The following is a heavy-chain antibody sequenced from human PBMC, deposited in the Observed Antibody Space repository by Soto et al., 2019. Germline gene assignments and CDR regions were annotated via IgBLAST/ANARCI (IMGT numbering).Heavy chain of an antibody. D-gene: IGHD3-9*01. CDR1: GYTFTSYA. J-gene: IGHJ1*01. V-gene: IGHV1-3*01. Sequence: ASVKVSCKASGYTFTSYAMHWVRQAPGQRLEWMGWINAGNGNTKYSQKFQGRVTITRDTSASTAYMELSSLRSEDTAVYYCASHARGPLRYFDWVPLPFQHWGQGTLVTVSS. CDR3: ASHARGPLRYFDWVPLPFQH. CDR2: INAGNGNT.